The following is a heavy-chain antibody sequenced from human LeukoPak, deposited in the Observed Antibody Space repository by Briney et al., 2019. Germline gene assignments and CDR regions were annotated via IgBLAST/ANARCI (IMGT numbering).Heavy chain of an antibody. CDR2: ISWNSGSI. CDR1: GFTFDDYA. CDR3: AREGGLELPDAFDI. J-gene: IGHJ3*02. D-gene: IGHD1-7*01. Sequence: GGSLRLSCAASGFTFDDYAMHWVRQAPGKGLEWVSGISWNSGSIGYADSVKGRFTISRDNAKNSLYLQMNSLRAEDTAVYYCAREGGLELPDAFDIWGQGTMVTVSS. V-gene: IGHV3-9*01.